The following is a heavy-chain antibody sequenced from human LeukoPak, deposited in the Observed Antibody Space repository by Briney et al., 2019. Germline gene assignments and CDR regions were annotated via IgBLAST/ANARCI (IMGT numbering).Heavy chain of an antibody. CDR2: IYYSGST. V-gene: IGHV4-59*08. D-gene: IGHD1-26*01. J-gene: IGHJ4*02. CDR3: ARHYPSGSYPLDY. Sequence: SETLSLTCTVSGGSISGYFWSWFRQPPGKGLEWIGHIYYSGSTTYTPSLQSRVTISVDTSKNQFSLRLSSVTAADTAVYYCARHYPSGSYPLDYWGQGTLVTVPS. CDR1: GGSISGYF.